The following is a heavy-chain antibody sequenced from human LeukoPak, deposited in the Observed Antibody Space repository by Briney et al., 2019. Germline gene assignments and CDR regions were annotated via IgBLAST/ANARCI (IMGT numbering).Heavy chain of an antibody. CDR1: GGTFSSYA. V-gene: IGHV1-69*05. J-gene: IGHJ6*03. D-gene: IGHD1-26*01. CDR2: IIPIFGTA. CDR3: ASGSGSSYYYYYYMDV. Sequence: SVKISCKASGGTFSSYAISWVRQAPGQGLEWMGRIIPIFGTANYAQKFQGRVTITTDESTSTAHMELSSLRSEDTAVYYCASGSGSSYYYYYYMDVWGKGTTVTVSS.